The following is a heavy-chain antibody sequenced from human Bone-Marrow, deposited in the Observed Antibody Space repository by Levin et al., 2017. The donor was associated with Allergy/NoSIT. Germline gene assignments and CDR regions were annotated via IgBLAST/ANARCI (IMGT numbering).Heavy chain of an antibody. CDR1: GFIFENYA. V-gene: IGHV3-9*01. J-gene: IGHJ6*02. CDR2: INWNGDSI. Sequence: SLKISCAAFGFIFENYAMHWVRQVPGKGLEWVSGINWNGDSIDYADSVKGRFTISRDNAKNSLYLHMSSLRPDDTALYFCAKDGDPAGSYYYYGMDVWGQGTTVTVSS. D-gene: IGHD1-14*01. CDR3: AKDGDPAGSYYYYGMDV.